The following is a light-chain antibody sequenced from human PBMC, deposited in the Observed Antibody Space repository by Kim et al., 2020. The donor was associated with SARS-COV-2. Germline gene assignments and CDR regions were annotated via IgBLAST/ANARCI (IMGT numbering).Light chain of an antibody. CDR1: SGSIASNY. V-gene: IGLV6-57*03. CDR3: QSYDSSNEV. Sequence: GKTVTRACTRSSGSIASNYVQWYQQRPGSAPTTVIYEDNQRPSGVPDRFSGSIDSSSNSASLTISGLKTEDEADYYCQSYDSSNEVFGGGTQLTVL. CDR2: EDN. J-gene: IGLJ2*01.